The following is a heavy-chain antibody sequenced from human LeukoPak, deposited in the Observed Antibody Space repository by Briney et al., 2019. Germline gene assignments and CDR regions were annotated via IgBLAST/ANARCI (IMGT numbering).Heavy chain of an antibody. D-gene: IGHD3-10*01. CDR3: AISNYYGSGSFDY. CDR1: GFTFSSYA. CDR2: ISGSGGST. Sequence: GGSLRLSCAASGFTFSSYAMSWVRQAPGKGLEWVSAISGSGGSTYYADSVKGRFTISRDNSKNTLYLQMNSLRDEDTAVYYCAISNYYGSGSFDYWGQGTLVTVSS. J-gene: IGHJ4*02. V-gene: IGHV3-23*01.